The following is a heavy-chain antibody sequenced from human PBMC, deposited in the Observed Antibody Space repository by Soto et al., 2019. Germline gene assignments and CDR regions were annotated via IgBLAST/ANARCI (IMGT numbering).Heavy chain of an antibody. CDR2: ISGSGVST. CDR1: GFTFSSYA. D-gene: IGHD5-18*01. Sequence: EVQLLESGGGLVQPGGSLRLSCAASGFTFSSYAMSWVRQAPGKGLAWVSAISGSGVSTYYADSVKGRFTISRDNSKNTLYLQMDSLRAEYTVVYYCAKDRGYSYGYTPTDYWGQGTLVSVSS. CDR3: AKDRGYSYGYTPTDY. J-gene: IGHJ4*02. V-gene: IGHV3-23*01.